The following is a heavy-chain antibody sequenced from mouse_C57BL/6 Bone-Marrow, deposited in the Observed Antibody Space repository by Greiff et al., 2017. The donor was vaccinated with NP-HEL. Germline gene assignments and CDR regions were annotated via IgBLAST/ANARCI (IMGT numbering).Heavy chain of an antibody. CDR1: GYSITSGYY. CDR3: AGPGAY. J-gene: IGHJ3*01. V-gene: IGHV3-6*01. Sequence: EESGPGLVKPSQSLSLTCSVTGYSITSGYYWNWIRQFPGNKLEWMGYLSYDGSNNYNPSLKNRISITRDTSKNQFFLKLNSVTTEDTATYYCAGPGAYWGQGTLVTVSA. CDR2: LSYDGSN.